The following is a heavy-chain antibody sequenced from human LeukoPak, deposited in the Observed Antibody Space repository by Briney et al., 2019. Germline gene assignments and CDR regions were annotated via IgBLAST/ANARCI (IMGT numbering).Heavy chain of an antibody. CDR3: ARVISGSLYY. J-gene: IGHJ4*02. V-gene: IGHV1-2*02. Sequence: ASVKVSCKASGYTFTGYYIHWVRQAPGQGPEWMGWIDPNSGGTNYAQNFQGRVTMTRDTSISTAYMELSRLRSDDTAVYYCARVISGSLYYWGQGTLVTVSS. CDR1: GYTFTGYY. CDR2: IDPNSGGT. D-gene: IGHD1-26*01.